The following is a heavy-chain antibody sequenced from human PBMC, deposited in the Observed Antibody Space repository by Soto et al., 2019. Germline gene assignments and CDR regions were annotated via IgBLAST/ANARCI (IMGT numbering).Heavy chain of an antibody. J-gene: IGHJ6*02. CDR1: GGSISSGGYY. D-gene: IGHD3-3*01. V-gene: IGHV4-31*03. CDR3: ARDYYDFWSGPYYYYGMDV. Sequence: PSETLSLTCTVSGGSISSGGYYWSWIRQHPGKGLEWIGYIYYSGSTYYNPSLKSRVTISVDTSKNQSSLKLSSVTAADTAVYYCARDYYDFWSGPYYYYGMDVWGQGTTVTVSS. CDR2: IYYSGST.